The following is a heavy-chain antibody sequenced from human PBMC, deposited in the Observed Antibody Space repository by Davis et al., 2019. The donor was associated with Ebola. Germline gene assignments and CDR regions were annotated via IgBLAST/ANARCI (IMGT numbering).Heavy chain of an antibody. CDR1: GFTFSSYW. Sequence: GESLKIPCAASGFTFSSYWMSWVRQAPGKGLEWVANIKQDGSEKYYVDSVKGRFTISRHNSKNTLYLQMNSLRAEDTAVYYCAKTRGYDAFDIWGQGTMVTVSS. D-gene: IGHD5-12*01. CDR2: IKQDGSEK. CDR3: AKTRGYDAFDI. V-gene: IGHV3-7*03. J-gene: IGHJ3*02.